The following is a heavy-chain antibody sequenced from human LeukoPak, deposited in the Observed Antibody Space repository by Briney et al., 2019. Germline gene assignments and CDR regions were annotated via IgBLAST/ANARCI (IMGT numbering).Heavy chain of an antibody. J-gene: IGHJ4*02. CDR1: GGSFSGYY. Sequence: SETLSLTCAVYGGSFSGYYWSWIRQPPGKGLEWIGEINHSGSTNYNPSLKSRVTISVDTSKNQFSLKLSSVTAADTAVYYCARGPAGIIDYWGQGNLVTVSS. D-gene: IGHD1-1*01. V-gene: IGHV4-34*01. CDR2: INHSGST. CDR3: ARGPAGIIDY.